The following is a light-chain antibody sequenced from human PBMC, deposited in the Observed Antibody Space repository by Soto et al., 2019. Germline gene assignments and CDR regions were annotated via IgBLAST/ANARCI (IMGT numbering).Light chain of an antibody. V-gene: IGLV3-1*01. CDR2: QDS. J-gene: IGLJ1*01. CDR3: QAWHSSTCNYV. Sequence: SYELTPPPSVSLTPGQTASINCSGDKLGDKYACWYQQKPGQSPVLVIYQDSKRPSGIPERFSGSNSGNTATLTISGTQAMDEADYSCQAWHSSTCNYVFGTGTKVTVL. CDR1: KLGDKY.